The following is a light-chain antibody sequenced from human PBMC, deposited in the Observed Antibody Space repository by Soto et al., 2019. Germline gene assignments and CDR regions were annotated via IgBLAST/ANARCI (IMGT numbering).Light chain of an antibody. CDR1: QSISTY. J-gene: IGKJ1*01. Sequence: DIQMTQSPSSLSASVGDRVTITCRASQSISTYLSWYQQRPGKAPHLLIFAASSLQSGVTSRFSGRRSGTEFTLNISSLQPADVGTYYCQQSYSTAWTFGQGTKVEVK. CDR3: QQSYSTAWT. V-gene: IGKV1-39*01. CDR2: AAS.